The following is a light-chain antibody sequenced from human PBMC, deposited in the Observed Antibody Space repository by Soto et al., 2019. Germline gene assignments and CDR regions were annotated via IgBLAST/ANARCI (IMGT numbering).Light chain of an antibody. V-gene: IGKV1-39*01. CDR3: QQSYSTPRA. CDR2: AAS. J-gene: IGKJ4*01. Sequence: DIQMTQSPSSLSASVGDRVTITCRASQSISSYLNWYQQKPGKAHKLLIYAASTLQSGVPSRFSGSGSGTDFTLTISSLQPEDFATFYCQQSYSTPRAVGGGTKVDIK. CDR1: QSISSY.